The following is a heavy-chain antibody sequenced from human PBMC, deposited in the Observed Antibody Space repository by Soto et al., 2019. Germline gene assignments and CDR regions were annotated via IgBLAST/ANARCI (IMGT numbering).Heavy chain of an antibody. CDR3: AREEEASAGTKWFDP. J-gene: IGHJ5*02. D-gene: IGHD6-13*01. CDR1: GFPFDKYG. CDR2: LNWKGDRT. Sequence: EVQLVESGGGVVRPGGSLRLSCAASGFPFDKYGMSWVRQAPGKGLEWVAGLNWKGDRTGYADSLKGRFTISRDNAKNSLYLQMNSLRAEDTAFYYCAREEEASAGTKWFDPWGQGTLVTVSS. V-gene: IGHV3-20*04.